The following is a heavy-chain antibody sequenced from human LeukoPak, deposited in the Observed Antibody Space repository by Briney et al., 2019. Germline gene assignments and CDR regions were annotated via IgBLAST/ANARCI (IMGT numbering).Heavy chain of an antibody. V-gene: IGHV5-51*01. CDR3: ARLSWQLERHDAFDI. CDR1: GYSFTSYW. CDR2: IYPGDSDT. J-gene: IGHJ3*02. Sequence: GESLKISCKGSGYSFTSYWIGWVRQMPGKGLEWMGIIYPGDSDTRYSPSFQGQVTISADKSISTAYLQWSSLKASDTAMYYCARLSWQLERHDAFDIWGQGTMVTVSS. D-gene: IGHD1-1*01.